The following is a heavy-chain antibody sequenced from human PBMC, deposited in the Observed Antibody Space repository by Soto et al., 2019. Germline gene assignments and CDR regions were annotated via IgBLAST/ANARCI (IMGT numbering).Heavy chain of an antibody. CDR2: ISYDGSNK. CDR3: ARDSYPDNSGSLY. J-gene: IGHJ4*02. CDR1: GFTFSSYA. V-gene: IGHV3-30-3*01. Sequence: HPGGSLRLSCAASGFTFSSYAMHWVRQAPGKGLEWVAVISYDGSNKYYADSVKGRFTISRDNSKNTLYLQMNSLRAEDTAVYYCARDSYPDNSGSLYWGQGTLVTVSS. D-gene: IGHD1-26*01.